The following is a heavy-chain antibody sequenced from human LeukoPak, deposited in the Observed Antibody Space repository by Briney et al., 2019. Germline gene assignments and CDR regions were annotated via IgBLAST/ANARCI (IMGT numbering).Heavy chain of an antibody. J-gene: IGHJ4*02. CDR3: ARDRH. Sequence: GGSLRFSCAASGFTLSSYSMKWVGQGPGKGLEWVSSISSSSYIYYADSVKGRFTISRDNAKNSLYLQMNSLRAEDTAVYYCARDRHWGQGTLVTVSS. V-gene: IGHV3-21*01. CDR2: ISSSSYI. CDR1: GFTLSSYS.